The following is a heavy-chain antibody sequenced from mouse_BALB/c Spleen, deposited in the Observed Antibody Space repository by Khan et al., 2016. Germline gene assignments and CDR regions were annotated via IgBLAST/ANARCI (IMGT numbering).Heavy chain of an antibody. Sequence: VQLKESGAELVKPGASVKLSCTASGFNIKDTYMHWVKQRPEQGLEWIGRIDPANDNTKYDPKFQDKATITADTSSNTAYLQLSSLTSEDTAVYYCAPYDYDEGFDWGQGTLVTVS. D-gene: IGHD2-4*01. V-gene: IGHV14-3*02. CDR1: GFNIKDTY. CDR3: APYDYDEGFD. CDR2: IDPANDNT. J-gene: IGHJ3*01.